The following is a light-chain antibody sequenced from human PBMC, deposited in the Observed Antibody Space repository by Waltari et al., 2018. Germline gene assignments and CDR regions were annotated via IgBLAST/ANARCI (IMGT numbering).Light chain of an antibody. Sequence: DIQMNQSPSSVSASVGDRATITCRASQDISNWLAWYQQKPGKGPNLLIFGAFTLQGGVPSRFSGSGSGTDFTLTISGLQPEDSATYFCQQGSSFPPTFGQGTKVEIK. V-gene: IGKV1-12*01. J-gene: IGKJ1*01. CDR2: GAF. CDR1: QDISNW. CDR3: QQGSSFPPT.